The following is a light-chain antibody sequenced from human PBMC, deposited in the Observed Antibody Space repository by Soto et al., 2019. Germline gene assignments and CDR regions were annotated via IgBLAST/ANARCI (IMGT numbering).Light chain of an antibody. Sequence: EIVLTQSPGTLSLSPGERATLSCRASQSLSSSYLAWYQQKPGQAPRLLIYGASSRATGIPDRFSGSGSGTDFTLTISRLEPEDFAVYYCQQYGSSPYTFCQGTKLEIK. CDR1: QSLSSSY. CDR2: GAS. V-gene: IGKV3-20*01. CDR3: QQYGSSPYT. J-gene: IGKJ2*01.